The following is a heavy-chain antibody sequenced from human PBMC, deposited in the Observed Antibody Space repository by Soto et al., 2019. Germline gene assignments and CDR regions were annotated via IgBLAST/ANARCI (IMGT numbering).Heavy chain of an antibody. J-gene: IGHJ6*02. CDR1: GYTFTSYG. CDR2: ISAYNGNT. Sequence: ASVKVSCKASGYTFTSYGISWVRQAPGQGLEWTGWISAYNGNTNYAQKLQGRVTMTTDTSTSTAYMELRSLRSDDTAVYYCARDCDDYGGNPYYAYYYYYGMDVWGQGTTVTVSS. V-gene: IGHV1-18*01. CDR3: ARDCDDYGGNPYYAYYYYYGMDV. D-gene: IGHD4-17*01.